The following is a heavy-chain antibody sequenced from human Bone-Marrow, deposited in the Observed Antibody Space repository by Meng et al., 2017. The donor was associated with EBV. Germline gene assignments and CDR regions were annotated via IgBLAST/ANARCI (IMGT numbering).Heavy chain of an antibody. V-gene: IGHV4-34*01. CDR3: ARRSPTGTFDY. J-gene: IGHJ4*02. CDR2: INHSGST. D-gene: IGHD1/OR15-1a*01. Sequence: GPLQQGGAGLLKASETLSLTCAVYGGSFSGYYWSWIRQPPGKGLEWIGEINHSGSTNYNPSLKSRVTISVDTSKNQFSLKLSSVTAADTAVYYCARRSPTGTFDYWGQGTLVTVSS. CDR1: GGSFSGYY.